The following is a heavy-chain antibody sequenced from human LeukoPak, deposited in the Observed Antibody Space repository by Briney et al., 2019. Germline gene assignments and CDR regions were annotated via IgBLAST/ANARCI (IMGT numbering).Heavy chain of an antibody. Sequence: SVKAACQPSGATFSSYAISWVRQPPGRGREWMGGIIPIFGTATYAQKFQGRVTITADKSTSTAYMELSSLRSEDSAVYYCARGYGGTGRAFDIWGQGTMVTVSS. CDR2: IIPIFGTA. J-gene: IGHJ3*02. V-gene: IGHV1-69*06. CDR3: ARGYGGTGRAFDI. CDR1: GATFSSYA. D-gene: IGHD1-14*01.